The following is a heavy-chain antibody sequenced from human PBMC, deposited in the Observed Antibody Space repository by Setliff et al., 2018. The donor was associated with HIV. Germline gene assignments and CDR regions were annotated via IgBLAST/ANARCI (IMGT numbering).Heavy chain of an antibody. J-gene: IGHJ4*02. CDR1: GGSISSNNYY. CDR2: INYSGST. Sequence: PSETLSLTCTVSGGSISSNNYYWGWIRQPPGKGLEWIGSINYSGSTYQNPSLKSRVTISVDTSKNQYSLKRSSVTAADTAVYYCARLAASIAARRRFDYWGQGTLVTVSS. CDR3: ARLAASIAARRRFDY. D-gene: IGHD6-6*01. V-gene: IGHV4-39*01.